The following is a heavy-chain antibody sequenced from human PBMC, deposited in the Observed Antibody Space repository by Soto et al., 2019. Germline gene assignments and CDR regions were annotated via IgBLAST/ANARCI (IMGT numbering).Heavy chain of an antibody. Sequence: QVQLVESGGGVVQPGRSLRLSCAASGFTFSSYAMHWVRQAPGKGLEWVAVISFDERKKYYADSVKGRFTISRHNSENTVYLQMNSLTPEDTAVYYCARDLIVGTVVPAAIDSNYYYYYGLDVWGQGTTVIVSS. CDR1: GFTFSSYA. V-gene: IGHV3-30*04. D-gene: IGHD2-2*01. J-gene: IGHJ6*02. CDR2: ISFDERKK. CDR3: ARDLIVGTVVPAAIDSNYYYYYGLDV.